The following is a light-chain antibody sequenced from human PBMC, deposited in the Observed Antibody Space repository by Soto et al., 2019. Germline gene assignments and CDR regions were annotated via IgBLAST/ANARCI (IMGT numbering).Light chain of an antibody. J-gene: IGLJ3*02. CDR1: SSNIGSNY. CDR2: SNN. Sequence: QSVLTQPPSASGTPGQRVTISCSGSSSNIGSNYVYWYQQLPGTAPKLLIYSNNQRPSGVPDRFSGSKSSTSASLAISGLRSEDEADYYCAAWDDSLSVYWVFGGGTKVTVL. V-gene: IGLV1-47*02. CDR3: AAWDDSLSVYWV.